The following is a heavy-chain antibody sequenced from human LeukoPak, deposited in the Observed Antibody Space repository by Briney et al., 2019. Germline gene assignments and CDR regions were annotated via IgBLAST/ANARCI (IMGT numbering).Heavy chain of an antibody. CDR1: GGSISSSSYY. Sequence: SETLSLTCTVSGGSISSSSYYWGGIRQPPGKGLEWIGSIYYSGSTYYNPSLKSRVTISVDTSKNQFSLKLSSVTAADTAVYYCARDNIVVVAATKAYYFDYWGQGTLVTVSS. CDR2: IYYSGST. D-gene: IGHD2-15*01. J-gene: IGHJ4*02. CDR3: ARDNIVVVAATKAYYFDY. V-gene: IGHV4-39*07.